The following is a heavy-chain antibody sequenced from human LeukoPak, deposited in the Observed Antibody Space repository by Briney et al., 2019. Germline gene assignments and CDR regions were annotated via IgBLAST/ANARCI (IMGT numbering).Heavy chain of an antibody. D-gene: IGHD3-10*01. V-gene: IGHV4-59*01. CDR2: IYYSGST. J-gene: IGHJ4*02. CDR3: AREFTSYGSGSYYKTGYFDY. CDR1: GGSISSYY. Sequence: SETLSLTCTVSGGSISSYYWSWIRQPPGKGLEWIGYIYYSGSTNYNPSLKSRVTISVDTSKNQFSLKLSSVTAADTAVYYCAREFTSYGSGSYYKTGYFDYWGQGTLVTVSS.